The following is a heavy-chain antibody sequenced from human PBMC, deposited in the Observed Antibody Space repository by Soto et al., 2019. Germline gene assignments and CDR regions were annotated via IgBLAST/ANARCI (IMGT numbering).Heavy chain of an antibody. V-gene: IGHV1-2*02. CDR3: ARGWGIAAPGPNWFDP. CDR2: INPNSGGT. D-gene: IGHD6-13*01. CDR1: GYSLSGYY. Sequence: ASVKVSCKASGYSLSGYYLHWVRQAPGQGPEWMGWINPNSGGTKYVQKFQGRVAMTRDTSISTVYLELSRLRSDDTAVYYCARGWGIAAPGPNWFDPWGQGTLVTVSS. J-gene: IGHJ5*02.